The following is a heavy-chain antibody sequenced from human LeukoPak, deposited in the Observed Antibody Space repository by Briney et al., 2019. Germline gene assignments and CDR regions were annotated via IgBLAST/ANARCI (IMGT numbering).Heavy chain of an antibody. CDR2: IYYSGST. Sequence: SETLSLTCTVSGGSISSGGYYWSWIRQHPGKGLEWIGYIYYSGSTYYNPSLKSRVTISVDTSKNQFSLKLSSVTAADTAVYYCARVVANSSSWDNYYFDYWGQGTLVTVSS. J-gene: IGHJ4*02. D-gene: IGHD6-13*01. CDR3: ARVVANSSSWDNYYFDY. CDR1: GGSISSGGYY. V-gene: IGHV4-31*03.